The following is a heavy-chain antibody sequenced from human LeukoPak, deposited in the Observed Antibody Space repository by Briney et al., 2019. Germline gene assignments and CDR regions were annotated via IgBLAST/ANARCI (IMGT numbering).Heavy chain of an antibody. D-gene: IGHD5-18*01. Sequence: ASVKVSCKVSGYTLTELSMHWVRQAPGKGLEWMGGFDPEDGETIYAQKFQGRVTMTEDTSTDTAYMELSSLRSEDTAVYYCASSPRGYSYGLFDYWGQGTLVTVSS. J-gene: IGHJ4*02. V-gene: IGHV1-24*01. CDR3: ASSPRGYSYGLFDY. CDR1: GYTLTELS. CDR2: FDPEDGET.